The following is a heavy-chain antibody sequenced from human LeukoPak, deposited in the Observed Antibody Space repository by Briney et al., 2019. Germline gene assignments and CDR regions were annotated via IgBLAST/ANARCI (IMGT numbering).Heavy chain of an antibody. CDR1: GGSFSGYY. Sequence: PSETLSLTCAVYGGSFSGYYWSWIRQPPGKGLEWIGEINHSGSTNYSPSLKSRVTVSVDTSKNQFSLKLTSVTAADTAVYYCARVRYGSGSYYFDNWGQGTLVTVSS. D-gene: IGHD3-10*01. J-gene: IGHJ4*02. V-gene: IGHV4-34*01. CDR2: INHSGST. CDR3: ARVRYGSGSYYFDN.